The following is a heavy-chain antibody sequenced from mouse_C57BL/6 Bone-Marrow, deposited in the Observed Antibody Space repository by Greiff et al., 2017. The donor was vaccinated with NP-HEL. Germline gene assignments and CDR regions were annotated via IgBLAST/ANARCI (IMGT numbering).Heavy chain of an antibody. Sequence: VQLQQSGAELVMPGASVKLSCKASGYTFTSYWMHWVKQRPGQGLEWIGEIDPSDSYTNYNQKFKGKSTLTVDKSSSTAYMQLSSLTSEDSAVYYCAGRGFAYWGQGTLVTVSA. CDR2: IDPSDSYT. CDR3: AGRGFAY. CDR1: GYTFTSYW. V-gene: IGHV1-69*01. J-gene: IGHJ3*01. D-gene: IGHD3-3*01.